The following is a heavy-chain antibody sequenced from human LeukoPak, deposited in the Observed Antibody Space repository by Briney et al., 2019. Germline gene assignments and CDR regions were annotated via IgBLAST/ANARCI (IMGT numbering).Heavy chain of an antibody. D-gene: IGHD3-10*01. CDR3: ARADNYGSILDY. V-gene: IGHV3-7*04. CDR1: GFTFSTYW. CDR2: IKQDGSAE. Sequence: GGSLRLSCAASGFTFSTYWMSWVRQAPGKGLEWVANIKQDGSAEYYVDSVVGRFTVSRDNAKNSLYLQIDSLRAEDTAVYYCARADNYGSILDYWGRGTLVTVSS. J-gene: IGHJ4*02.